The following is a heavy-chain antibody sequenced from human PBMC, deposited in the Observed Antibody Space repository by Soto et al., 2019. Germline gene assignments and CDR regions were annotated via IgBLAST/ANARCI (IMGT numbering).Heavy chain of an antibody. CDR1: GFTFSTYW. J-gene: IGHJ4*02. CDR3: ARHGDYCFDH. CDR2: INKDGSEK. D-gene: IGHD4-17*01. Sequence: GGSLRLSCGASGFTFSTYWMGWVRQAPGEGLEWVANINKDGSEKYYVDSVKGRFTISRDNTKESLFLYMNSLRADDTAVYYCARHGDYCFDHWGRGTLVTVSS. V-gene: IGHV3-7*01.